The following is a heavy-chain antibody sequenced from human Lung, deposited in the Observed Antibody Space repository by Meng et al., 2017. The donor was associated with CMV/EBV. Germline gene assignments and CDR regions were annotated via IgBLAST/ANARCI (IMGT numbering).Heavy chain of an antibody. CDR1: GFTFSSYE. Sequence: GGSXRLSCAASGFTFSSYEMNWVRQAPGKGLEWVSYISSSGSTIYYADSVKGRFTISRDNAKNSLYLQMNSLRAEDTAVYYCARDGAYGMDVWGQGTTVTVSS. CDR2: ISSSGSTI. CDR3: ARDGAYGMDV. V-gene: IGHV3-48*03. J-gene: IGHJ6*02. D-gene: IGHD1-26*01.